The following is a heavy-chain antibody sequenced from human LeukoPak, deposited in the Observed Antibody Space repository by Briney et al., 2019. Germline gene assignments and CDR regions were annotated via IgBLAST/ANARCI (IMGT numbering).Heavy chain of an antibody. J-gene: IGHJ6*04. Sequence: PSETLSLTCTVSGGSISSSSYYWGWTRQPPGKGLEWIGSIYYSGSTYYNPSLKSRVTISVDTSKNQFSLKLSSVTAADTAVYYCARDLVVRGSLPLLMDVWGKGTTVTVSS. CDR2: IYYSGST. CDR3: ARDLVVRGSLPLLMDV. V-gene: IGHV4-39*07. D-gene: IGHD3-10*01. CDR1: GGSISSSSYY.